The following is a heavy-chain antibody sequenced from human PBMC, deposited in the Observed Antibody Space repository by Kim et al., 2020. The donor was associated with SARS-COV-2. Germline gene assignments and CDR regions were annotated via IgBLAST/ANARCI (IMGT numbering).Heavy chain of an antibody. CDR3: AAMNFDY. Sequence: SRTYTSYPAPVKGPFTSARDNAKNSLYLQMNSLRAEDTAVYYCAAMNFDYWGQGTLVTVSS. D-gene: IGHD2-2*01. V-gene: IGHV3-21*01. CDR2: SRTYT. J-gene: IGHJ4*02.